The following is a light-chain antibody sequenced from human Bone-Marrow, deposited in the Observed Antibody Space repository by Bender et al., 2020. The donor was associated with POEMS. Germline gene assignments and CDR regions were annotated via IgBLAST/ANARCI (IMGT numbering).Light chain of an antibody. Sequence: QSVVTQPPSLSEAPRQRVTISCSGSSSNIGNHGVNWYQQLPGEAPKLLIYYDDLRTPGVSDRLSASKSGTLASLAIGQLQSADEALYCCSGLDDSLSDWIFGGRTNLTGL. CDR3: SGLDDSLSDWI. V-gene: IGLV1-36*01. CDR2: YDD. J-gene: IGLJ3*02. CDR1: SSNIGNHG.